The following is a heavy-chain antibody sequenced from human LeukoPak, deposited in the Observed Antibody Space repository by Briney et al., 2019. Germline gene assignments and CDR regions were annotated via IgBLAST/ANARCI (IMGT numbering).Heavy chain of an antibody. CDR1: GFTFSSYG. V-gene: IGHV3-30*02. CDR2: IRYDGSNK. J-gene: IGHJ6*03. Sequence: TGGSLRLSCAASGFTFSSYGMYWVRQAPGKGLEWVAFIRYDGSNKYYADSVKGRFTISRDNSKNTLYLQMNSLRAEDTAVYYCARVIAARERAWFGELRLYYYSYIDVWGKGTTVTISS. D-gene: IGHD3-10*01. CDR3: ARVIAARERAWFGELRLYYYSYIDV.